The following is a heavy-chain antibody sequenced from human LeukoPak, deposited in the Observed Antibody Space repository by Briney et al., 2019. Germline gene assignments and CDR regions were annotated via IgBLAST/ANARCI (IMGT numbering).Heavy chain of an antibody. CDR3: AXXXXXXXXXXXXXAXXI. V-gene: IGHV4-34*01. CDR2: INHSGST. J-gene: IGHJ3*02. CDR1: XY. Sequence: XYWXWIRQPPGXXXXWIGEINHSGSTNYNPSLKSRVTISVDTSKNQXSLKRSSVTAADTAGYYFAXXXXXXXXXXXXXAXXIWXQGTXVXVSS.